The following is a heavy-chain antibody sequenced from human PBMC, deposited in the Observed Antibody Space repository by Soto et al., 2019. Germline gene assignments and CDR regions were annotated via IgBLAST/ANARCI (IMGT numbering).Heavy chain of an antibody. CDR1: GFSLSTSGVG. Sequence: SGPTLVNPTQTLTLTCTFSGFSLSTSGVGVGWIRQPPGKALEWLALIYWNDDKRYSPSLKSRRTITKDTSKNQVVLTMTNMDPVDTATYYCAHIIPQITMVRGVIYPHPPWFDPWGQGTLVTVSS. D-gene: IGHD3-10*01. J-gene: IGHJ5*02. CDR2: IYWNDDK. CDR3: AHIIPQITMVRGVIYPHPPWFDP. V-gene: IGHV2-5*01.